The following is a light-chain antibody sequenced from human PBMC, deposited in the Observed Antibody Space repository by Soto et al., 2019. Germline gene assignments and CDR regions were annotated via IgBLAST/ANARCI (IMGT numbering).Light chain of an antibody. Sequence: EIVLTQSPARLCLSPGESATLACRSSQSVSVYLAWYQQKPGQAPRLLISDASDRAAGVPVRFSGSGSGTDFTLTISRLEPEDFAVYYCQQYGSSPQTFGQGTKVDIK. J-gene: IGKJ1*01. CDR3: QQYGSSPQT. CDR2: DAS. CDR1: QSVSVY. V-gene: IGKV3-20*01.